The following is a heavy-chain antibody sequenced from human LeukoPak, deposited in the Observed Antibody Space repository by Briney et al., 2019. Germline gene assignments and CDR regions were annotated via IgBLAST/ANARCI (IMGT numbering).Heavy chain of an antibody. V-gene: IGHV4-59*01. CDR1: GGSLSTYY. J-gene: IGHJ4*02. CDR3: AXDXHSGYDY. CDR2: IFYSGNS. Sequence: SETLSLTCTVSGGSLSTYYWNWIRQPPGKGLEWIGYIFYSGNSNCNPSLKSRVTMSVDRSKNQFSLNLPSVTAADTAGYYCAXDXHSGYDYWGXGTLVTVSS. D-gene: IGHD5-12*01.